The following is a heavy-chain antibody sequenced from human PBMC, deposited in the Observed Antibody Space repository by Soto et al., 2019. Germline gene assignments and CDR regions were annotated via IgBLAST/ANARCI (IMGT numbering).Heavy chain of an antibody. CDR1: GFTFSSYG. V-gene: IGHV3-33*01. Sequence: GGSLRLSCAASGFTFSSYGMHWVRQAPGKGLEWVAVIWYDGSNKYYADSVKGRFTISRDNSKNTLYLQMNSLRAEDTAVYYCARDFRYFDWPLDYWGQGTLVTGLL. CDR3: ARDFRYFDWPLDY. D-gene: IGHD3-9*01. J-gene: IGHJ4*02. CDR2: IWYDGSNK.